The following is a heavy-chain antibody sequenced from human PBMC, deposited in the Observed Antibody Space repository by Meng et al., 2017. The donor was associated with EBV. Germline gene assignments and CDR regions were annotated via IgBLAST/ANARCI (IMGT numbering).Heavy chain of an antibody. Sequence: QVHVVEAGADGKNPGASVKVSCKASGYAFTIYLLHWLRQAPAQRLEWMGWINVGVGYTKYSQKFQGRVTMSSDTSATTGYMELSSLRSEDTAVYYCVRGPPVGVPGPGNYWGQGTLVTVSS. J-gene: IGHJ4*02. CDR1: GYAFTIYL. V-gene: IGHV1-3*01. CDR3: VRGPPVGVPGPGNY. D-gene: IGHD2-21*01. CDR2: INVGVGYT.